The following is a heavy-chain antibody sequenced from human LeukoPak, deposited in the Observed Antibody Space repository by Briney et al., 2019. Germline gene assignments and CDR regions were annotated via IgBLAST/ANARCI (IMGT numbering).Heavy chain of an antibody. CDR1: GFTFSTCL. CDR2: ITGGGTT. V-gene: IGHV3-23*01. D-gene: IGHD2-8*02. J-gene: IGHJ4*02. CDR3: ANRPYCTGPGCNHIEY. Sequence: GGSLRLSCAASGFTFSTCLMSWVRQAPGKGMEWVSTITGGGTTYYADSAKGRFTISRDNSKNTLFLQMNSMRAEDTAVYYCANRPYCTGPGCNHIEYWGQGTLVTVSS.